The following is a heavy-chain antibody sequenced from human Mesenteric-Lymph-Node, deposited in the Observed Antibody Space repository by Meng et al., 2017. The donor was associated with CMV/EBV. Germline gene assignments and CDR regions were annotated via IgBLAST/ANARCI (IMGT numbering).Heavy chain of an antibody. Sequence: AGFTVSSYWMPWVRQAPGKGLVWVSRINSDGSSTSYADAVKGRFTISRDNAKNTLYLQMNSLRAEDTAVYYCARDLEYGGNLDYLDYWGQGTLVTVSS. CDR2: INSDGSST. CDR3: ARDLEYGGNLDYLDY. V-gene: IGHV3-74*01. CDR1: GFTVSSYW. J-gene: IGHJ4*02. D-gene: IGHD4-23*01.